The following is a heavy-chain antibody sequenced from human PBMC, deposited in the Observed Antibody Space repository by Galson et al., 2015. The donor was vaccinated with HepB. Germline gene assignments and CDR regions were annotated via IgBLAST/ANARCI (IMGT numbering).Heavy chain of an antibody. V-gene: IGHV1-18*04. CDR3: ARDRASIGAALRWRFDY. CDR1: GYTFTSYG. D-gene: IGHD6-13*01. Sequence: SVKVSCKASGYTFTSYGISWVRQAPGQGLEWMGWISAYNGNTKYGQKLQGRVTMTTDTSTSTANMELRSLRSDDTAVYYCARDRASIGAALRWRFDYWGQGTLVTVSS. CDR2: ISAYNGNT. J-gene: IGHJ4*02.